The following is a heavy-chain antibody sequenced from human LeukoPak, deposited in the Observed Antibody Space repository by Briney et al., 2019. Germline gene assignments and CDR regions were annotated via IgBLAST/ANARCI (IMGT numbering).Heavy chain of an antibody. CDR2: INPNSGGT. CDR3: ARDVSSTSTRNAWGPTGDY. Sequence: ASVKVSCKASGYTFTGYYMHWVRQAPGQGLEWMGWINPNSGGTNYAQKFQGRVTMTRDTSISTAYMELSRLRSDDTAVYYCARDVSSTSTRNAWGPTGDYWGQGTQVTVSS. CDR1: GYTFTGYY. J-gene: IGHJ4*02. D-gene: IGHD2-2*01. V-gene: IGHV1-2*02.